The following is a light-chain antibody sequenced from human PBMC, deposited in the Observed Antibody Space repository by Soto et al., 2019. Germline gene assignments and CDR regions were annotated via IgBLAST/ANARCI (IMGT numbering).Light chain of an antibody. CDR2: EVN. V-gene: IGLV2-8*01. Sequence: QSALTQPPSASGSPGQSVTISCTGTSIDVGGNNYVSWYQQHPGKAPKLMIYEVNQRPSGVPDRFSGSKSGNSASLTVSGLQAEDEADYYCCSYAGSDIHFVFGTGTKVTVL. J-gene: IGLJ1*01. CDR1: SIDVGGNNY. CDR3: CSYAGSDIHFV.